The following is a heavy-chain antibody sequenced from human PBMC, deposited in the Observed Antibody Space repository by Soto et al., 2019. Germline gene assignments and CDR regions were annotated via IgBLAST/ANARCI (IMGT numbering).Heavy chain of an antibody. CDR3: ARDSSSWYYFDY. V-gene: IGHV3-33*01. Sequence: QVQLVESGGGVVQPGRSLRLSCAASGFTFSSYGMHWVRQAPGKGLEWVAVIWYDGSNKYYADSVKGRFTISRDNSKNTLYLQMNSLRAEDTAVYYCARDSSSWYYFDYWVQGTLVTVSS. D-gene: IGHD6-13*01. CDR1: GFTFSSYG. J-gene: IGHJ4*02. CDR2: IWYDGSNK.